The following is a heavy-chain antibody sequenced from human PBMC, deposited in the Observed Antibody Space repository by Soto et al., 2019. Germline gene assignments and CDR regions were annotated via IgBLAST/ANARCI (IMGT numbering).Heavy chain of an antibody. D-gene: IGHD3-22*01. Sequence: GGSLRLSCAASGFTFSSYSMNWVRQAPGKGLEWVSSISSSSSYIYYADSVKGRFTISRDNAKNSLYLQMNSLRAEDTAVYYCAREGYYDSSGYSGYPRWFDPWAQGTLVPVSS. CDR2: ISSSSSYI. CDR1: GFTFSSYS. V-gene: IGHV3-21*01. J-gene: IGHJ5*02. CDR3: AREGYYDSSGYSGYPRWFDP.